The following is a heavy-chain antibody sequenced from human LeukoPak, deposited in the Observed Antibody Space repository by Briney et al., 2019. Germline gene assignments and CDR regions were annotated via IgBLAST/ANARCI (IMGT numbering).Heavy chain of an antibody. CDR2: INPNSGGT. CDR1: GYTFTDYY. Sequence: ASVKVTCKTSGYTFTDYYMHWVRQAPGQGLEWMGWINPNSGGTNYAQKFQGRVTMTRDTSISTAYMELSRLRSDDTAVYYCARADGYGGNDCFDYWGQGTLVTVSS. D-gene: IGHD4-23*01. CDR3: ARADGYGGNDCFDY. J-gene: IGHJ4*02. V-gene: IGHV1-2*02.